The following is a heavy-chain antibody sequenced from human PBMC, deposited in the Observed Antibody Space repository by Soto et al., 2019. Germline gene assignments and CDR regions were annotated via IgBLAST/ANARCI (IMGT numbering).Heavy chain of an antibody. CDR1: GYKFTTYW. CDR2: VYPGDSDA. V-gene: IGHV5-51*01. CDR3: ARRTSKGSYMDV. D-gene: IGHD2-2*01. J-gene: IGHJ6*03. Sequence: PGESLKISCQGSGYKFTTYWIAWVRQMPGKCLEWMGIVYPGDSDARYSPSFQGQVTFSVDKSISTAYLQWSTLKASDTAMYYCARRTSKGSYMDVWGNGTTVTVSS.